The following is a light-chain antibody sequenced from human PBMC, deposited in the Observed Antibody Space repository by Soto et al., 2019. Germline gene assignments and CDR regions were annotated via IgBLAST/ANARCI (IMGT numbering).Light chain of an antibody. J-gene: IGLJ2*01. CDR3: SSYTSSSTVI. CDR2: DVN. Sequence: QSALIQPASVSGSPGQSITISCTGTSSDVGAYNYVSWYQLHPVKAPKLIIYDVNNRPSGASSRISGSKSGNTASLTISGLQAEDEADYYCSSYTSSSTVIFGGGTKVTVL. CDR1: SSDVGAYNY. V-gene: IGLV2-14*03.